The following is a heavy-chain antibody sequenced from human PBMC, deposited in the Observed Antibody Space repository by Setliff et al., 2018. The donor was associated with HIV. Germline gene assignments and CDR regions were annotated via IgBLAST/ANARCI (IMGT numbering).Heavy chain of an antibody. CDR1: GFTFSTTW. Sequence: GGSLRRSCAASGFTFSTTWMYWVRQAPGKGPVWVSRINTDGSSTTYADSVKGRFTISRDNAKNTLYLQMNSLRAEDTAVYYCARARGTNWPFDYWGQGTLVTVPQ. J-gene: IGHJ4*02. V-gene: IGHV3-74*01. D-gene: IGHD1-1*01. CDR3: ARARGTNWPFDY. CDR2: INTDGSST.